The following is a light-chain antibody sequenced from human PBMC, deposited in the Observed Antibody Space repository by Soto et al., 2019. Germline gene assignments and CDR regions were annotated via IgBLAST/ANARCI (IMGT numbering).Light chain of an antibody. Sequence: EIVMTQSPAILSVSPGERATLSCRASQSVSSNLAWYQQKPGQAPRLLIYDASNRATGIPPRFSGSGSGTDFTLTISRLEPEDFAVYYCQQYGSSLGVTFGGGTKV. CDR2: DAS. CDR3: QQYGSSLGVT. CDR1: QSVSSN. V-gene: IGKV3-20*01. J-gene: IGKJ4*01.